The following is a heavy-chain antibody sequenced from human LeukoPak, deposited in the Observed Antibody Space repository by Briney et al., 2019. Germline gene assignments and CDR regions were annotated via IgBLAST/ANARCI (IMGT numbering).Heavy chain of an antibody. D-gene: IGHD4-17*01. J-gene: IGHJ4*02. Sequence: GGSLRLSCAASGFTFSDYYMSWIRQAPGKGLEWVANIKQDGGQIYYLESVKGRFTVSRDNAKNSLYLQMNSLRAEDTAVYYCARLGARQMLEYWGQGTLVTVSS. CDR3: ARLGARQMLEY. CDR2: IKQDGGQI. V-gene: IGHV3-7*01. CDR1: GFTFSDYY.